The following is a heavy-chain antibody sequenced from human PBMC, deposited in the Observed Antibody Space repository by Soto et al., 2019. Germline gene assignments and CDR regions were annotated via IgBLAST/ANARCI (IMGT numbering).Heavy chain of an antibody. J-gene: IGHJ4*02. CDR2: TYYSGGS. Sequence: QVQLQESGPGLVKASQTLSLTCTLSGASVSSAEHYWSWIRQPPGKGLEWIGYTYYSGGSYYNASLQRRVRSSVDTSQSQFSLKLTSVTAADTAVYYCARLSGYDPAGAADKWGPGILVSVSS. V-gene: IGHV4-30-4*01. CDR1: GASVSSAEHY. D-gene: IGHD5-12*01. CDR3: ARLSGYDPAGAADK.